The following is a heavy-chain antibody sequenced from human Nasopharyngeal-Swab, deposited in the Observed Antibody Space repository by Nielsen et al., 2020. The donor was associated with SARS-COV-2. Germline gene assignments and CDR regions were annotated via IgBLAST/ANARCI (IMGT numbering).Heavy chain of an antibody. Sequence: SETLSLTCAVYGGSFSGYYWSWIRQPPGKGLEWIGSIYYSGSTNYNPSLKSRVTISVDTSKNQFSLKLSSVTAADTAVYYCARSEIAAGRPYYYYGMDVWGQGTTVTVSS. D-gene: IGHD6-13*01. V-gene: IGHV4-34*01. CDR2: IYYSGST. CDR3: ARSEIAAGRPYYYYGMDV. CDR1: GGSFSGYY. J-gene: IGHJ6*02.